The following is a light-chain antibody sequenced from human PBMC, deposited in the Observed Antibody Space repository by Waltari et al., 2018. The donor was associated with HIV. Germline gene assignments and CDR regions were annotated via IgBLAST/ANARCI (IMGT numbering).Light chain of an antibody. J-gene: IGLJ3*02. CDR2: ESY. CDR3: QSYDTNKNWV. Sequence: FMLTQPHSASASPGKTVTISCTRSSGSIADHYMQLFQRRPGSSPTPVIYESYFRTSGVPARFSGSIDRSSNSASLTISGLKTEDEADYYCQSYDTNKNWVFGGGTKLTVL. V-gene: IGLV6-57*01. CDR1: SGSIADHY.